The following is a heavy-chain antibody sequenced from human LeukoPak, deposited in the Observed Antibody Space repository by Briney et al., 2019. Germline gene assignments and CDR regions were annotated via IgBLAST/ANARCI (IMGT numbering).Heavy chain of an antibody. Sequence: GGSLRLSCAASGFTFSSYWMHWVRQAPGKGLVWVSRINSDGSSTSYADSVKGRFTISRDNAKNTLYLQMNSLRAEDTAVYYCARARLTIFGVVYNPRNWFDPWGQGTLVTVSS. J-gene: IGHJ5*02. CDR2: INSDGSST. D-gene: IGHD3-3*01. CDR1: GFTFSSYW. CDR3: ARARLTIFGVVYNPRNWFDP. V-gene: IGHV3-74*01.